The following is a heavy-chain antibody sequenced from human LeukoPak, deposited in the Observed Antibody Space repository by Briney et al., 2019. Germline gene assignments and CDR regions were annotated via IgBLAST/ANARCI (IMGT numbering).Heavy chain of an antibody. CDR1: GGTFSSYA. CDR3: ARGSEYSSGWYDAFDI. V-gene: IGHV1-69*13. D-gene: IGHD6-19*01. J-gene: IGHJ3*02. CDR2: IIPIFGTA. Sequence: SVKVSCKASGGTFSSYAISWVRQAPGQGLEWMGGIIPIFGTANYAQKFRGRVTITADESTSTAYMELSSLRSEDTAVYYCARGSEYSSGWYDAFDIWGQGTMVTVSS.